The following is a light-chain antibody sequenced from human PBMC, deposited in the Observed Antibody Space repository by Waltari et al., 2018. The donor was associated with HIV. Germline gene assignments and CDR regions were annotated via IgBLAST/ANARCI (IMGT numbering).Light chain of an antibody. CDR1: NLGDKY. V-gene: IGLV3-1*01. J-gene: IGLJ2*01. CDR3: QAWDSSTPVV. CDR2: QDS. Sequence: SYGLTQPPSVSVSPGQTASISCSGDNLGDKYACWYQQRPGQSPVLVIYQDSKRPSGIPERFSASNSGNTATLTISGTQAMEEADDYCQAWDSSTPVVFGGGTKLTVL.